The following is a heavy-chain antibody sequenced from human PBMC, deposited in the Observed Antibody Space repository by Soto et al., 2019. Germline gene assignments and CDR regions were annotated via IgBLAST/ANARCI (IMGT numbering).Heavy chain of an antibody. CDR3: ARVKQQLGYNWFDP. CDR1: GYSISSGYY. D-gene: IGHD6-13*01. V-gene: IGHV4-38-2*01. Sequence: PSETLSLTCAVSGYSISSGYYWGWIRQPPGKGLEWIGSIYHSGSTYYNPSLKSRVTISVDTSKNQFSLKLSSVTAADTAVYYCARVKQQLGYNWFDPWGQGTLVTVSS. J-gene: IGHJ5*02. CDR2: IYHSGST.